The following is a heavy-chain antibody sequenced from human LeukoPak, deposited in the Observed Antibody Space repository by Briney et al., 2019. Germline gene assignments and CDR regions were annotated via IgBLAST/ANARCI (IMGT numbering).Heavy chain of an antibody. CDR2: ISSSSSYI. CDR3: ARGQLERYYYGMDV. CDR1: GFTFSSYS. Sequence: GGSLRLSCAASGFTFSSYSMNWVRQAPGKGLEWVSSISSSSSYIYYADSVKGRFTISRDNAKNPLYLQMNSLRAEDTAVYYCARGQLERYYYGMDVWGQGTTVTVSS. V-gene: IGHV3-21*01. J-gene: IGHJ6*02. D-gene: IGHD1-1*01.